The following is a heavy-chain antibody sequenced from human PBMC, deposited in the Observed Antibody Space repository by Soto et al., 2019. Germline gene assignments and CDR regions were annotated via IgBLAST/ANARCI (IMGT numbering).Heavy chain of an antibody. CDR1: GFTFSSYA. CDR2: ISYDGSNK. D-gene: IGHD6-19*01. J-gene: IGHJ6*02. V-gene: IGHV3-30-3*01. CDR3: AREVYTQWRYSSGWHSYYGMDV. Sequence: QVQLVESGGGVVQPGRSLRLSCAASGFTFSSYAMHWVRQAPGKGLEWVAVISYDGSNKYYADSVKGRFTISRDNSKNTLYLQMNSLRAEDTAVYYCAREVYTQWRYSSGWHSYYGMDVWGQGTTVTVS.